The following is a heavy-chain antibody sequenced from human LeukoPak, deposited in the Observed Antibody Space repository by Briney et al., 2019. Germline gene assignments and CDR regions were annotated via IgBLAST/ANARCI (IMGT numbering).Heavy chain of an antibody. V-gene: IGHV3-73*01. CDR3: TRHDAYYYDSSGGYYMDV. J-gene: IGHJ6*03. D-gene: IGHD3-22*01. Sequence: GGSLRLSCAASGFTFSGSAMHWVRQASGKGLEWVGRIRSKANSYATAYAASVKGRFTISRDDSKNTAYLQMNSLKTEDTAVYYCTRHDAYYYDSSGGYYMDVWGKGTTVTVSS. CDR1: GFTFSGSA. CDR2: IRSKANSYAT.